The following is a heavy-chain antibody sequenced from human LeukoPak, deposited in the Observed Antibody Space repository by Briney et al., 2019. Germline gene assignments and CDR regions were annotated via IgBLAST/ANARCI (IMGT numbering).Heavy chain of an antibody. J-gene: IGHJ4*02. CDR2: ISYSGST. Sequence: SETLSLTCTVSGGSISSDYWTWIRQSPGKGLEWIGYISYSGSTNYNPSLTSRVTISRDTSRNQFPLHLSSVTVADTAVYYCARERHGHPFDSWGQGTLVTVSS. D-gene: IGHD6-25*01. CDR1: GGSISSDY. V-gene: IGHV4-59*01. CDR3: ARERHGHPFDS.